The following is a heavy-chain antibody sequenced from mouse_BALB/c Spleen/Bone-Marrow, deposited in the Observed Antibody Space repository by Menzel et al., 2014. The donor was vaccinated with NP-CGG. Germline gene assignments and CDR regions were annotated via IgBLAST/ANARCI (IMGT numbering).Heavy chain of an antibody. CDR1: GYTFTNYW. D-gene: IGHD1-1*01. Sequence: QVQLKESGAEVVKPGASVRLSCKTSGYTFTNYWMHWVKQRPGQGLEWIGDINPSNGRATYSEKFKGKATLTVDTSSSTAYMQLGSLTSEDSAVYYCARYYNYYFDVRGAGTTVTVSS. V-gene: IGHV1S81*02. CDR3: ARYYNYYFDV. CDR2: INPSNGRA. J-gene: IGHJ1*01.